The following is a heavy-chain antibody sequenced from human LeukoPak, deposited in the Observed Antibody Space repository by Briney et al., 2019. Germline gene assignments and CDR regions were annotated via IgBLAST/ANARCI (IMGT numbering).Heavy chain of an antibody. D-gene: IGHD3-3*01. CDR2: ISYDGSNK. Sequence: PGRSLRLSCAASGFTFSSYAMHWVRQAPGKGLEWVAVISYDGSNKYYADSVKGRFTISRDDSKNTLYLQMNSLRAEDTAVYYCARGYYDFWSGPFNSDYWGQGTLVTVSS. CDR3: ARGYYDFWSGPFNSDY. CDR1: GFTFSSYA. V-gene: IGHV3-30-3*01. J-gene: IGHJ4*02.